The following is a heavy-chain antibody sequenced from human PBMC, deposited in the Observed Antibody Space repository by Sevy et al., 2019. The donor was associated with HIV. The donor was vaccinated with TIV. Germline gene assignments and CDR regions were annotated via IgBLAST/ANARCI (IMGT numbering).Heavy chain of an antibody. CDR3: VRAIQSDGSF. J-gene: IGHJ4*02. D-gene: IGHD6-19*01. CDR1: GFTFSKYW. Sequence: GGSLRLSCAASGFTFSKYWMSWVRQAPGKGLEWVANIRQDGSEIYYVASVKGRFTISRDNARNLVYLQMNSLRVEDTALYYCVRAIQSDGSFWGQGALVTVSS. CDR2: IRQDGSEI. V-gene: IGHV3-7*01.